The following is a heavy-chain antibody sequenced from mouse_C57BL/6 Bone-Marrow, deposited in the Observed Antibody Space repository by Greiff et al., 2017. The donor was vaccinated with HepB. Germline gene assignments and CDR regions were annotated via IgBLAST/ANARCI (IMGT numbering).Heavy chain of an antibody. Sequence: EVMLVESGGGLVQPKGSLKLSCAASGFSFNTYAMNWVRQAPGKGLEWVARIRSKSNNYATYYADSVKDRFTISRDDSESMLYLQMNNLKTEDTAMYYCVRDTTVVATNWYFDVWGTGTTVTVSS. CDR1: GFSFNTYA. V-gene: IGHV10-1*01. D-gene: IGHD1-1*01. J-gene: IGHJ1*03. CDR2: IRSKSNNYAT. CDR3: VRDTTVVATNWYFDV.